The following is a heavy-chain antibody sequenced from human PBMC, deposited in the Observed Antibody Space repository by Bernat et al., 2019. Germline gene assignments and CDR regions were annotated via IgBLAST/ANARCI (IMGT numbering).Heavy chain of an antibody. CDR2: INHSGST. J-gene: IGHJ6*03. Sequence: QVQLQQWGAGLLKPSETLSLTCAVYGGSFSGYYWSWIRQPPGKGLEWIGEINHSGSTNYNPSLESRVTISVDTSKNQFSLKLSSVTAADTAVYYCAREGAIRLLYYYYMDVWGKGTTVTVSS. CDR1: GGSFSGYY. CDR3: AREGAIRLLYYYYMDV. D-gene: IGHD3-16*01. V-gene: IGHV4-34*01.